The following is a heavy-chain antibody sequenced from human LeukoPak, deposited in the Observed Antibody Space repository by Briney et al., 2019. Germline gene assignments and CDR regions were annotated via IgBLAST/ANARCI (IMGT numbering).Heavy chain of an antibody. V-gene: IGHV3-73*01. CDR3: TTTALVNYFDY. D-gene: IGHD5-18*01. CDR2: IRTKDNNYAT. J-gene: IGHJ4*02. CDR1: GFTFSGSA. Sequence: GGSLRLSCAASGFTFSGSAMFWVRQASGKGLEWVGRIRTKDNNYATTYAASVEGRFTISRDDSKNMAYLQMNSLKKEDTAVYHCTTTALVNYFDYWGQGTLVTVSS.